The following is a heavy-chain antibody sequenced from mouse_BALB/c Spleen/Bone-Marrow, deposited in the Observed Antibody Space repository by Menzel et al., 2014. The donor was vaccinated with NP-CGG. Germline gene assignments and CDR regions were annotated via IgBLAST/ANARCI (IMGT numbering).Heavy chain of an antibody. CDR1: GFSLTSYG. V-gene: IGHV2-5*01. CDR3: AKNLDAMDY. CDR2: IWRGGST. J-gene: IGHJ4*01. Sequence: VKLEESGPGLVQPSQSLSITCTVSGFSLTSYGVHWVRQSPGKGLEWLGVIWRGGSTDYNAAFMSRPSITKDNSKSQVFFKMNSLQADDTAIYYCAKNLDAMDYWGQGTSVTVSS.